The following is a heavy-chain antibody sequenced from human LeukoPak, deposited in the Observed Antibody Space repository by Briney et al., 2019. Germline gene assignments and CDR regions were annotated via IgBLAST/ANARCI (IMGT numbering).Heavy chain of an antibody. J-gene: IGHJ3*02. V-gene: IGHV1-18*01. Sequence: ASVKVSCKASGYTFTSYGISWVRQAPGQGLEWMGWISAYNGNTNYAQKLQGRVTMTTDTSTSTAYMELRSLRSDDTAVYYCARVLGGLTGYFGLPPLLAFDIWGQGTMVTVSS. CDR2: ISAYNGNT. CDR1: GYTFTSYG. CDR3: ARVLGGLTGYFGLPPLLAFDI. D-gene: IGHD3-9*01.